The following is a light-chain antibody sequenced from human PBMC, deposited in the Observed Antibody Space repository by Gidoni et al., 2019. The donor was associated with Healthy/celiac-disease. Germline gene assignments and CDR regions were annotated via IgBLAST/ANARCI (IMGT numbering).Light chain of an antibody. CDR2: GAS. CDR1: QSVSSSY. CDR3: QQYGSSPLT. V-gene: IGKV3-20*01. Sequence: IVLTHSPGTLSLSPGESATLSCRASQSVSSSYLAWYQQKPGQAPRLLIYGASSRATGIPDRFSGSGSGTDLTLTISRLEPEDFAVYYCQQYGSSPLTFGQGTKLEIK. J-gene: IGKJ2*01.